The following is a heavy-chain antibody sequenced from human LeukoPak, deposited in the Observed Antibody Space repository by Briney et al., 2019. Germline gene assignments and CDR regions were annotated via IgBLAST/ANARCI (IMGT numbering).Heavy chain of an antibody. D-gene: IGHD1-26*01. J-gene: IGHJ1*01. V-gene: IGHV1-69*13. CDR2: IIPIFGTA. CDR1: GGTFSSYA. CDR3: ARSPYSGILEEYFQH. Sequence: RASVKVSCTASGGTFSSYAISWVRQAPGQGLEWMGGIIPIFGTANYAQKFQGRVTITADESTSTAYMELSSLRSEDTAVYYCARSPYSGILEEYFQHWGQGTLVTVSS.